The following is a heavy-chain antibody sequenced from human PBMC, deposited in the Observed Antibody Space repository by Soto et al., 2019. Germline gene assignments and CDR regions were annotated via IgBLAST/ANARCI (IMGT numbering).Heavy chain of an antibody. D-gene: IGHD3-10*01. J-gene: IGHJ4*02. CDR3: ARGRGARLWFGELLGPYYFDY. CDR1: GGSFSGYY. CDR2: INHSGST. V-gene: IGHV4-34*01. Sequence: XATLSLTCAVYGGSFSGYYWSWIRQPPGKGLEWIGEINHSGSTNYNPSLKSRVTISVDTSKNQFSLKLSSVTAADTAVYYCARGRGARLWFGELLGPYYFDYWGQGTLVTVSS.